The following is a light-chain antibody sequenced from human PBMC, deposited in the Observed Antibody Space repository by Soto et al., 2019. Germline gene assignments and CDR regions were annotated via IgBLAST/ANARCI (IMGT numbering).Light chain of an antibody. CDR1: QSISSW. J-gene: IGKJ1*01. CDR3: QQYNSYS. CDR2: DAS. V-gene: IGKV1-5*02. Sequence: DIQMTQSPSTLSATSGDRVTIICRASQSISSWLACYQHKPGKAPKLLIYDASNLDSGVPSRFSGSGSGTEFTLTISSLQPDDFATYYCQQYNSYSFGQGTKVDI.